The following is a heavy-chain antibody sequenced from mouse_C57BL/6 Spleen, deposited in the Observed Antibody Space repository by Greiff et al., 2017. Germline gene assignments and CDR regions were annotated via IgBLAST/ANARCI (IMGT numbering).Heavy chain of an antibody. CDR2: ILPGSGST. CDR1: GYTFTGYW. CDR3: ARRNSKLRRLNYYAMDD. Sequence: VKLQESGAELMKPGASVKLSCKATGYTFTGYWIEWVKQRPGHGLEWIGEILPGSGSTNYNEKFKGKTTFTADTSSNTAYMQLSSLTTEDSAIYYCARRNSKLRRLNYYAMDDWGQGTSVTVSS. J-gene: IGHJ4*01. V-gene: IGHV1-9*01. D-gene: IGHD2-4*01.